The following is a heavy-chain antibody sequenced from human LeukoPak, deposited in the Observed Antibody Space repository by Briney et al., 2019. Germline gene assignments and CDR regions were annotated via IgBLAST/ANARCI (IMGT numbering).Heavy chain of an antibody. J-gene: IGHJ4*02. CDR3: ARDRVRGGSSTSCYDY. V-gene: IGHV3-30*01. CDR1: GFTFSSYA. D-gene: IGHD2-2*01. CDR2: ISYDGSNK. Sequence: GRSLRLSCAASGFTFSSYAMHWVRQAPGKGLEWVAVISYDGSNKYYADSVKGRFTISRDNSKNTLYLQMNSLRAEDTAVYYCARDRVRGGSSTSCYDYWGQGTLVTVSS.